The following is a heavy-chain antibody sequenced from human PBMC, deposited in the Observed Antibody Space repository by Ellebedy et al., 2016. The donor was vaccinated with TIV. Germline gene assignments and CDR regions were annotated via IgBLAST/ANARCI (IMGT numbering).Heavy chain of an antibody. D-gene: IGHD5-24*01. CDR1: GFTFSSYA. CDR2: ISYDGSNK. CDR3: AREVEMATIIWYFDL. J-gene: IGHJ2*01. V-gene: IGHV3-30-3*01. Sequence: GGSLRLXXAASGFTFSSYAMHWVRQAPGKGLEWVAVISYDGSNKYYADSVKGRFTISRDNSKNTLYLQMNSLRAEDTAVYYCAREVEMATIIWYFDLWGRGTLVTVSS.